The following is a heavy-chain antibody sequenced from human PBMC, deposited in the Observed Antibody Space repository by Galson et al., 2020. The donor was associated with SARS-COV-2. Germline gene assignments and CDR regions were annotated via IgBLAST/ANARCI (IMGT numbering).Heavy chain of an antibody. CDR1: GFTFSSYD. CDR3: ARGVSTVVTYYYYYMDV. Sequence: GESLKISCAASGFTFSSYDMHWVHQATGKGLEWVSAIGTAGDTYYPGSVKGRFTISRENAKNSLYLQMNSLRAGDTAVYYCARGVSTVVTYYYYYMDVWGKGTTVTVSS. D-gene: IGHD4-17*01. V-gene: IGHV3-13*01. CDR2: IGTAGDT. J-gene: IGHJ6*03.